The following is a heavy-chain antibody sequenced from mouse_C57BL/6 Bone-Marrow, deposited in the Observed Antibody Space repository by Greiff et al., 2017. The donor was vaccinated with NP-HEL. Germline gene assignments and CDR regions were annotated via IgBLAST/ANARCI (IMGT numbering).Heavy chain of an antibody. CDR1: GYTFTNYW. J-gene: IGHJ1*03. CDR2: IYPGGGYT. Sequence: QVQLQQSGAELVRPGTSVKMSCKASGYTFTNYWIGWAKQRPGHGLEWIGDIYPGGGYTNYNEKFKGKATLTADKSSSTAYMQFSSLTSEDSAIYYCARRVITTVVAHWYFDVWGTGTTVTVSS. D-gene: IGHD1-1*01. V-gene: IGHV1-63*01. CDR3: ARRVITTVVAHWYFDV.